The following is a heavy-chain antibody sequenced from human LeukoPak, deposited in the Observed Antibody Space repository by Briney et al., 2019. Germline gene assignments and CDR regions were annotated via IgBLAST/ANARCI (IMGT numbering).Heavy chain of an antibody. CDR1: GFTFSSYW. CDR2: IQSDGSTT. Sequence: GGSLRLSCAASGFTFSSYWMHWVRQAPGKGLVWVSRIQSDGSTTSYADSVKGRFTISRDNAKSTLYLQMNSLRAEDTAVYYCARDGYYYNNSGYYAFDIWGQGTMVTVSS. D-gene: IGHD3-22*01. CDR3: ARDGYYYNNSGYYAFDI. V-gene: IGHV3-74*01. J-gene: IGHJ3*02.